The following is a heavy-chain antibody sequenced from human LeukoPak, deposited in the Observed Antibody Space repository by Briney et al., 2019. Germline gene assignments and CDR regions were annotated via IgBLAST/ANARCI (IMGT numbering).Heavy chain of an antibody. D-gene: IGHD6-19*01. V-gene: IGHV3-74*01. J-gene: IGHJ4*02. CDR3: ATKQWLAPPPDS. CDR2: INTDGTVA. CDR1: GFTFSKYW. Sequence: GGSLRLSCAASGFTFSKYWMLWVRHAPGKGLESVSRINTDGTVATYADSVKGRFTVSRDNADNTMFLQMNSVRDEDTAVYYCATKQWLAPPPDSWGQGTPVTVSS.